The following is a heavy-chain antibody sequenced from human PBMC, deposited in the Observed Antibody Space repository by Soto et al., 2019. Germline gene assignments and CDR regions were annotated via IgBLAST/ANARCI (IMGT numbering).Heavy chain of an antibody. V-gene: IGHV1-18*01. CDR3: ARGGDVNYYHGMDV. Sequence: QVQLVQSGGEVKKPGASVKLSCTASGYTFTSYGISWVRQAPGQGLEWMGWISAYNGKTNYAQNVQGRVTMTTDTSTRTAYMGLRSLRSDDTGVYYCARGGDVNYYHGMDVWGQGTTVTVSS. CDR1: GYTFTSYG. J-gene: IGHJ6*02. CDR2: ISAYNGKT. D-gene: IGHD5-12*01.